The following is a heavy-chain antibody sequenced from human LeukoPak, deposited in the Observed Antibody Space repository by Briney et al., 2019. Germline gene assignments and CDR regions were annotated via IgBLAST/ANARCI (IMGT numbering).Heavy chain of an antibody. D-gene: IGHD3-10*01. Sequence: ASVKVSCKASGYTFTSYGISWVRQAPGQGLEWMGWISAYNGNTNYAQKLQGRVTMTTDTSTSTAYMELRSLRSDDTAVYYCARDLSNYYGSGSYYKSWGARAFDIWGQGTMVTVSS. J-gene: IGHJ3*02. CDR1: GYTFTSYG. CDR2: ISAYNGNT. V-gene: IGHV1-18*01. CDR3: ARDLSNYYGSGSYYKSWGARAFDI.